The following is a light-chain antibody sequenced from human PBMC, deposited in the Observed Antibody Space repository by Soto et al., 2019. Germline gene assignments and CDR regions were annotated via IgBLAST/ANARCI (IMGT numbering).Light chain of an antibody. CDR1: QNSHNH. CDR2: EAS. V-gene: IGKV3-11*01. J-gene: IGKJ1*01. CDR3: QQRSNWPRT. Sequence: EKLMSQSPATLSVSPGERVTLSCRASQNSHNHMSWFLQKPGQAPRLLIYEASNRATGIPARFSGSGSGADFTLTISRLEPEYSAFYYRQQRSNWPRTFGQGTKVDIK.